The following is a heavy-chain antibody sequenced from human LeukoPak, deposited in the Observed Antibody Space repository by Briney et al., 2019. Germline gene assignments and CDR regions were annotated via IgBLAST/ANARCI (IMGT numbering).Heavy chain of an antibody. J-gene: IGHJ4*02. CDR1: GFTFSSYA. Sequence: GGSLRLSCAASGFTFSSYAMHWVRQAPGKGLEWVAVISYDGSNKYYADSVKGRFTISRENSKNTLYLQMNSLRAEDTAVYYCARGLYLVATIGRFDYWGQGTLVTVSS. V-gene: IGHV3-30*04. CDR2: ISYDGSNK. D-gene: IGHD5-12*01. CDR3: ARGLYLVATIGRFDY.